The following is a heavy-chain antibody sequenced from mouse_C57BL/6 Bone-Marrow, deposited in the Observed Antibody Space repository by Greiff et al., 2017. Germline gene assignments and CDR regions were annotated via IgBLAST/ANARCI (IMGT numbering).Heavy chain of an antibody. V-gene: IGHV14-4*01. CDR1: GFNIKDDY. J-gene: IGHJ3*01. CDR2: IDPENGDT. D-gene: IGHD2-4*01. CDR3: TPYDYEGPWFAY. Sequence: EVQLQQSGAELVRPGASVKLSCTASGFNIKDDYMHWVKQRPEQGLEWIGWIDPENGDTEYASKFQGKATITADTSSNTAYLQLSSLPSEDTAVYYCTPYDYEGPWFAYWGQGTLVTVSA.